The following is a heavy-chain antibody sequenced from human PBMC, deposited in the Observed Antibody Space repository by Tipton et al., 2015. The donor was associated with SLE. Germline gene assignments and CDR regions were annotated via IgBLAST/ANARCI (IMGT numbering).Heavy chain of an antibody. CDR3: ARDGGEDSSTSLDH. V-gene: IGHV4-59*01. J-gene: IGHJ5*02. CDR1: GGSISSYY. Sequence: TLSLTCAVSGGSISSYYWSWIRQPPGKGLEWIGYIYYSGSTNYNPSLKSRVTISVDTSKNQFSLKLSSVTAADTAVYYCARDGGEDSSTSLDHWGQGTLVTVSS. CDR2: IYYSGST. D-gene: IGHD2-2*01.